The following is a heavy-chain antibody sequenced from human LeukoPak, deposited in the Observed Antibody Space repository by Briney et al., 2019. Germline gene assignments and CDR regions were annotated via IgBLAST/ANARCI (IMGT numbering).Heavy chain of an antibody. J-gene: IGHJ6*04. V-gene: IGHV3-33*01. CDR3: ARDSPYCSSTSCHGRYYGMDV. CDR2: IWYDGSNK. CDR1: GFTFSSYG. D-gene: IGHD2-2*01. Sequence: PGRSLRLSCAASGFTFSSYGMHWVRQAPGKGLEWVAVIWYDGSNKYYADSVKGRFTISRDNSKNTLYLQMNSLRAEDTAVYYCARDSPYCSSTSCHGRYYGMDVWGKGTTVTVSS.